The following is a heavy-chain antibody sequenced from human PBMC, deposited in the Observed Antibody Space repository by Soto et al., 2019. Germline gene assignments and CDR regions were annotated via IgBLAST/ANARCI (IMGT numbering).Heavy chain of an antibody. J-gene: IGHJ5*02. Sequence: SETLSLTCAVYGGSFSGYYWSWIRQPPGKGLEWIGEINHSGSTNYNPSLKSRVTISVDTSKNQFSLKLSSVTAADTAVYYCARGRVLLWFGEGSWFDPWGQGTLVTVSS. CDR1: GGSFSGYY. V-gene: IGHV4-34*01. CDR3: ARGRVLLWFGEGSWFDP. CDR2: INHSGST. D-gene: IGHD3-10*01.